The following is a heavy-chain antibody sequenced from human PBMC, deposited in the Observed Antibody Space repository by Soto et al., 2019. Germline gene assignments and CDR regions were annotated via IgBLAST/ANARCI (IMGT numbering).Heavy chain of an antibody. CDR2: ISYDGSNK. CDR3: AKDPHSGYEPPYFDY. J-gene: IGHJ4*02. D-gene: IGHD5-12*01. Sequence: PGGCLRLSCAASGFTFSSYGMHWVRQAPGKGLEWVAVISYDGSNKYYADSVKGRFTISRDNSKNTLYLQMNSLRAEDTAVYYCAKDPHSGYEPPYFDYWGQGTLVTVSS. CDR1: GFTFSSYG. V-gene: IGHV3-30*18.